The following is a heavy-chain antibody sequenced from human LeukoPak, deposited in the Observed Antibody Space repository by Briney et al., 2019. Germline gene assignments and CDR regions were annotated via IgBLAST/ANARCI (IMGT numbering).Heavy chain of an antibody. J-gene: IGHJ2*01. CDR1: GYTFTGYY. D-gene: IGHD1-1*01. V-gene: IGHV1-2*02. CDR2: INPNSGGT. CDR3: ARDELLQLGYFDL. Sequence: ASVKVSCKASGYTFTGYYMHWVRQAPGQGLEWMGWINPNSGGTNYAQKFQGRVTMTTDTSTSTAYMELRSLRSDDTAVYYCARDELLQLGYFDLWGRGTLVTVSS.